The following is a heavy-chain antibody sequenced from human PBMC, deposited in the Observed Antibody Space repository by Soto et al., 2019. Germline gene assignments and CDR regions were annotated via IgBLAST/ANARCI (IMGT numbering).Heavy chain of an antibody. CDR1: GLTVSHAY. CDR3: VRPLPSGRNYGLGV. Sequence: EVQLVESGGGLIQPGGSLRLSCAASGLTVSHAYMAWVRQAPGMGLEWVSVIYDNGTTYYADSVKGRFTISRDTSTKTLSLQMDSLRAEDTAGYYCVRPLPSGRNYGLGVWCEGSTVTVSS. J-gene: IGHJ6*04. V-gene: IGHV3-53*01. CDR2: IYDNGTT. D-gene: IGHD3-10*01.